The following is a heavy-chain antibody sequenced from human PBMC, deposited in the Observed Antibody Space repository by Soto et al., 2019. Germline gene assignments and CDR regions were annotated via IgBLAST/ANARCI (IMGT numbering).Heavy chain of an antibody. Sequence: SETLSLTCAVYGGSFSGYYWSWIRQPPGKGLEWIGEIYHSGSTNYNPSLKSRVTISVDKSKNQFSLKLSSVTAADTAVYYCAKCITALGPIDYWGQGTLVTVLL. J-gene: IGHJ4*02. D-gene: IGHD6-6*01. CDR1: GGSFSGYY. V-gene: IGHV4-34*01. CDR3: AKCITALGPIDY. CDR2: IYHSGST.